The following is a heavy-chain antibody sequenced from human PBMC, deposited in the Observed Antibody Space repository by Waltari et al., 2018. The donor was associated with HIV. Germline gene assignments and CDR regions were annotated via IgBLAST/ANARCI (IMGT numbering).Heavy chain of an antibody. CDR2: INSDGTST. CDR1: AFTFSASS. D-gene: IGHD2-2*02. CDR3: VRQVYCSSTSCYRPDY. Sequence: EVQLVDYGGGYVPPGGSLRLSRAASAFTFSASSLHPVRQAPGKGLVWVSRINSDGTSTSYADSVKGRFTISRDNVKNTLYLQMNSLRAEDTAVYYCVRQVYCSSTSCYRPDYWGQGTLVTVSS. V-gene: IGHV3-74*01. J-gene: IGHJ4*02.